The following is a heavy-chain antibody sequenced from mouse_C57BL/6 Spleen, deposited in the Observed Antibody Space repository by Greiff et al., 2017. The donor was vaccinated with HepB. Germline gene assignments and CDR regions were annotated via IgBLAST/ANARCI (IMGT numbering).Heavy chain of an antibody. V-gene: IGHV1-59*01. J-gene: IGHJ2*01. CDR1: GYTFTSYW. CDR2: IDPSDSYT. D-gene: IGHD4-1*01. CDR3: ARPLGRRYYFDY. Sequence: QVQLQQPGAELVRPGTSVKLSCKASGYTFTSYWMHWVKQRPGQGLEWIGVIDPSDSYTNYNQKFKGKATLTVDTSSSTAYMQLSSLTSEDSVVYYCARPLGRRYYFDYWGQGTTLTVSS.